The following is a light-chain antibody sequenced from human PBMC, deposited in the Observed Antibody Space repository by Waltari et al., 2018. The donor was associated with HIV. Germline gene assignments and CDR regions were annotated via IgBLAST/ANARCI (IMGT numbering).Light chain of an antibody. CDR3: CSYAGSSNWV. CDR1: SSDVGSDNL. J-gene: IGLJ3*02. Sequence: QSALTQPASVSGSPGQSITISRTGSSSDVGSDNLVSWYQQPPGKAPKLMIYEGINRPSGVSNRFSGSKSGNTASLTISGLQAEDEADYYCCSYAGSSNWVFGGGTKVTVL. V-gene: IGLV2-23*01. CDR2: EGI.